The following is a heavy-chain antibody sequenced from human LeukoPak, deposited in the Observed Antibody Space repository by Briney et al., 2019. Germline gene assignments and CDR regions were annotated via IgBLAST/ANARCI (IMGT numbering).Heavy chain of an antibody. CDR3: AGLVGGYSNGMYYYFAY. CDR2: MYLSGTT. CDR1: GGSITSVNL. J-gene: IGHJ4*02. D-gene: IGHD1-26*01. V-gene: IGHV4-4*02. Sequence: SETLSLTCAVSGGSITSVNLWAWVRQPPGQGLEWVGEMYLSGTTTCNPSLRGRATISLDRSKNQVSLRLNSVTAADTALYYCAGLVGGYSNGMYYYFAYWGKGTRV.